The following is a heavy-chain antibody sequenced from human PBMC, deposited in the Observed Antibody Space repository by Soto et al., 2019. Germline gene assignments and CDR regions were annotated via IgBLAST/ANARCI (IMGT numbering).Heavy chain of an antibody. Sequence: GESLKISCMGSGYKVSTWHNFTSYWIAWVRQMPGEGLEWMGIIYPGDSDTRYSPSFQGQVTFSADKSISTAYLQWSSLKASYTAMYYCATTSAAGKYYYGMDVWGQGTTVTVSS. CDR1: GYKVSTWHNFTSYW. J-gene: IGHJ6*02. V-gene: IGHV5-51*01. CDR2: IYPGDSDT. CDR3: ATTSAAGKYYYGMDV. D-gene: IGHD6-13*01.